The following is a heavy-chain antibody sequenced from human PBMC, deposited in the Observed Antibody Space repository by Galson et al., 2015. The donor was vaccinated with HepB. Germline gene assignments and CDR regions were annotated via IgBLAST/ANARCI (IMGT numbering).Heavy chain of an antibody. Sequence: SLRLSCAASGFTVSSNYMSWVRQAPGKGLERVSVIYSGGSTYYADSVKGRFTISRDNSKNTLYLQMNSLRAEDTAVYYCARDGGGYCSGGSCAHWGQGTLVTVPS. D-gene: IGHD2-15*01. J-gene: IGHJ4*02. CDR3: ARDGGGYCSGGSCAH. V-gene: IGHV3-66*01. CDR1: GFTVSSNY. CDR2: IYSGGST.